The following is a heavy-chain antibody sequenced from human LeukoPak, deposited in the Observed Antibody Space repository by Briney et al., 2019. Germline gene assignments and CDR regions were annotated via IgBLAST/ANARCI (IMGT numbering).Heavy chain of an antibody. CDR3: ARDSRWDCSSFDY. D-gene: IGHD6-6*01. Sequence: KASETLSLTCTVSGGSISSYYWSWIRQPPGKGLEWIGYIYYSGGTNYNPSLKSRVTISVDTSKNQFSLNLSSVTAADTAVYCCARDSRWDCSSFDYWGQGTLVTVSS. CDR2: IYYSGGT. V-gene: IGHV4-59*01. J-gene: IGHJ4*02. CDR1: GGSISSYY.